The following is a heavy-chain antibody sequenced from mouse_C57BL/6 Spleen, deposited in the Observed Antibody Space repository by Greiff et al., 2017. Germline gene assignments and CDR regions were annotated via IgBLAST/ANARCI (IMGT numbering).Heavy chain of an antibody. Sequence: QVQLQQPGAELVMPGASVKLSCKASGYTITSDWMHWVKQRPGQGLEWIGEIDPSDSYTNYNQKFKGKSTLTVDKSSNTAYMQLSSLTSEDSAVYYCAREGGVRRREYFDDWGKGTTVTVSS. V-gene: IGHV1-69*01. CDR2: IDPSDSYT. D-gene: IGHD2-14*01. CDR1: GYTITSDW. CDR3: AREGGVRRREYFDD. J-gene: IGHJ2*01.